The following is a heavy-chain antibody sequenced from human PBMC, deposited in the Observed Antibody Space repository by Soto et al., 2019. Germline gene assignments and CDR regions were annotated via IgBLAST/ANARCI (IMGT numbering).Heavy chain of an antibody. CDR1: GGSITSDNW. CDR3: ARGGHTLTPRWFGS. Sequence: SETLSLTCAVSGGSITSDNWWAWIRQSPWKGLEWIGEIYHSGNTNYNPSLESRVTISVDKSKNQFSLKMTSVTAADTAVYYCARGGHTLTPRWFGSWGQGILVTVSS. D-gene: IGHD2-15*01. V-gene: IGHV4-4*02. CDR2: IYHSGNT. J-gene: IGHJ5*01.